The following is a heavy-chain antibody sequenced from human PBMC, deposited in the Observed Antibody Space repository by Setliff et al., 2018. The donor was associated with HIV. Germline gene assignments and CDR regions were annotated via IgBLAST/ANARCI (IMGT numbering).Heavy chain of an antibody. Sequence: SGPTLVNPTQTLTLTCTFSGFSLTTSGIRVTWVRQPPGKALEWLARIDWEDDKLYSTSLKTRLTISKDTSKNQVVLTMTNMGPLDTATYFCARTYGSASKLDYWGPGTLVTVSS. CDR1: GFSLTTSGIR. D-gene: IGHD3-10*01. V-gene: IGHV2-70*04. CDR3: ARTYGSASKLDY. CDR2: IDWEDDK. J-gene: IGHJ4*02.